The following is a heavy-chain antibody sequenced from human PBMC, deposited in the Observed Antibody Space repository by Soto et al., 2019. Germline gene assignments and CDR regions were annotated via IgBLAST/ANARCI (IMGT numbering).Heavy chain of an antibody. Sequence: QVQLVQSGAEVKKPGSSVKVSCKAPGGTFSTYAISWVRQAPGRGLEWMGGVITIFSTPKYAQKLKGRVTITADESTSTGYMELRSLRSEDTAVYYCTKSQGGSSSLDIYYYYYYGMDVWGQGTTVTVSS. CDR1: GGTFSTYA. CDR2: VITIFSTP. J-gene: IGHJ6*02. CDR3: TKSQGGSSSLDIYYYYYYGMDV. D-gene: IGHD2-15*01. V-gene: IGHV1-69*01.